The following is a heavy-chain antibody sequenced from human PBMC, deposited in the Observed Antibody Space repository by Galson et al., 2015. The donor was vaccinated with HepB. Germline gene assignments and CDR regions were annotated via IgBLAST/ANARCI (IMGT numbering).Heavy chain of an antibody. CDR1: GFTFSTCA. CDR3: AKVAVAGTSDAFDI. D-gene: IGHD6-19*01. J-gene: IGHJ3*02. CDR2: ISGSGGST. V-gene: IGHV3-23*01. Sequence: SLRLSCAVSGFTFSTCAMSWVRQAPGKGLEWVSVISGSGGSTYYADSVKGRFTISRDNSKNTLYLQMNSLRAEDTAVFYCAKVAVAGTSDAFDIWGQGTMVTVSS.